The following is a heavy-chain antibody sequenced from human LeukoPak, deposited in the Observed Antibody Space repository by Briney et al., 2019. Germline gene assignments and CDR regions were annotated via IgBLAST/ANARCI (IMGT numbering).Heavy chain of an antibody. J-gene: IGHJ5*02. CDR2: IYYSGST. CDR1: GGSISSYY. Sequence: SSETLSLTCTVSGGSISSYYWSWIRQPPGKGLEWIGYIYYSGSTNYNPSLKSRVTISVDTSKNQFSLKLSSVTAADTAVYYCARHGAYCRGGRCYSISDFLAWFDPWGQGTLVTVSS. D-gene: IGHD2-15*01. CDR3: ARHGAYCRGGRCYSISDFLAWFDP. V-gene: IGHV4-59*01.